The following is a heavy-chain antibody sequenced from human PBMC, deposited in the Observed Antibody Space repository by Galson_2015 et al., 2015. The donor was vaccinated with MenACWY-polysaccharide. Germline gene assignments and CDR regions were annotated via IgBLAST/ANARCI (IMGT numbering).Heavy chain of an antibody. CDR1: GFTFGDYA. V-gene: IGHV3-49*04. D-gene: IGHD1-26*01. CDR3: TTATGGSRDY. Sequence: SLRLSCATSGFTFGDYAMSWVRPAPGKGVEWVGFIRSKAYGGTTEYAASVKGRFTISRDDSKSIAYLQMNSLKTEDTAVYYCTTATGGSRDYWGQGTLVTVSS. CDR2: IRSKAYGGTT. J-gene: IGHJ4*02.